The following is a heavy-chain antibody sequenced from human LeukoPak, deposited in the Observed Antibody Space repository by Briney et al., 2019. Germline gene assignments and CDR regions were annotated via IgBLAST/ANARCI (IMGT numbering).Heavy chain of an antibody. CDR3: ATETIGRHYDY. Sequence: NTGGSLRLSCAASGFTFSSYWMSWVRQAPGKGLEWVSSIGSTGTDRHYADSVKGRFTISRDNAKNSLYLQMNSLRAEDTAVYYCATETIGRHYDYWGQGTLLTVSS. D-gene: IGHD1-14*01. CDR1: GFTFSSYW. J-gene: IGHJ4*02. V-gene: IGHV3-21*01. CDR2: IGSTGTDR.